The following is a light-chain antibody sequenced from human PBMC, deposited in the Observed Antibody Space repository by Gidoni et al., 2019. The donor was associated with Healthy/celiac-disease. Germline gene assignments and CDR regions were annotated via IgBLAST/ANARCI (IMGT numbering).Light chain of an antibody. CDR1: SSSLGSNT. V-gene: IGLV1-44*01. J-gene: IGLJ2*01. CDR2: SNN. CDR3: AAWDDSLNGPV. Sequence: QSVLTQPPSASGTPGQRVTISCSGSSSSLGSNTVNWYQQLPGTAPKLLSYSNNQRPSGVPDRFSGSKSGTSASLAISGLQSEDEADYYCAAWDDSLNGPVFGGGTKLTVL.